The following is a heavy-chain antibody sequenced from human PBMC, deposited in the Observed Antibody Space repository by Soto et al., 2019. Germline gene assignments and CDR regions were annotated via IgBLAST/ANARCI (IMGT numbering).Heavy chain of an antibody. Sequence: QVQLVQSGAEVKKPGSSVKVSCKASGGTFSSYAISWVRQAPGQGLEWMGGIIPIFGTANYEQKFQGRVTITADESTSTAYMELSSLRSEDPAGYYCAREGGYCSGGSCSSPNWFDPWGQGTLVTVSS. J-gene: IGHJ5*02. CDR2: IIPIFGTA. D-gene: IGHD2-15*01. V-gene: IGHV1-69*01. CDR3: AREGGYCSGGSCSSPNWFDP. CDR1: GGTFSSYA.